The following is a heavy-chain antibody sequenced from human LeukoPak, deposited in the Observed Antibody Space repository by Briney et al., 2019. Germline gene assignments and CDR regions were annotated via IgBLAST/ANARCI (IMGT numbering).Heavy chain of an antibody. D-gene: IGHD3-22*01. CDR1: GYSISSGYY. CDR2: IYYSGST. CDR3: ARHDSGMDV. Sequence: SETLSLTCTVSGYSISSGYYWSWIRQPPGKGLEWIGYIYYSGSTNYNPSLKSRVTISVDTSKNQFSLKLSSVTAADTAVYYCARHDSGMDVWGQGTTVTVSS. V-gene: IGHV4-59*08. J-gene: IGHJ6*02.